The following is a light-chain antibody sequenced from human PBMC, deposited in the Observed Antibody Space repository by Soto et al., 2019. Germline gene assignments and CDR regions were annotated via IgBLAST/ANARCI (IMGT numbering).Light chain of an antibody. CDR3: CSYAGSYTYV. CDR2: DVT. J-gene: IGLJ1*01. CDR1: SSDVGGYNY. Sequence: QSVLTQPRSVSGSPGQSVTISCTGTSSDVGGYNYVSWYQQHPGKAPKLMIYDVTKRPSGVPDRFSGSKSANTASLTISGLQAEDEADYYCCSYAGSYTYVFGVGPRSPS. V-gene: IGLV2-11*01.